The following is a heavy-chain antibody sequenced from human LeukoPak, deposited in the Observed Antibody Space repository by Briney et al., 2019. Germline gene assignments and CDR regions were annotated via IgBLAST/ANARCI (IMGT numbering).Heavy chain of an antibody. V-gene: IGHV3-11*01. J-gene: IGHJ3*02. CDR3: AILADNYYDSSGYYLNDAFDI. D-gene: IGHD3-22*01. CDR2: ISSSGSTI. CDR1: GFTFSDYY. Sequence: GGSLRLSCAASGFTFSDYYMSWIRQAPGKGLEWVSYISSSGSTIYYADSVKGRFTISRDNAKNSLYLQMNSLRAEDTAVYYCAILADNYYDSSGYYLNDAFDIWGQGTMVTVSS.